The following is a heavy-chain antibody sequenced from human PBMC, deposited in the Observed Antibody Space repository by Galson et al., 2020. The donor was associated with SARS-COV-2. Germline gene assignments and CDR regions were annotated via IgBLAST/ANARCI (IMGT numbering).Heavy chain of an antibody. CDR2: IYHSENT. CDR1: GGSVSSPGFS. D-gene: IGHD3-10*01. J-gene: IGHJ4*02. Sequence: ASETLSLTCAVSGGSVSSPGFSWGWIRQPPGKGLEWIGYIYHSENTYYNPSLKSRVTISLDRSKNQFSLKLTSVTAADTAMYYCARAQSGGEFDSGGQGTLVTVSS. CDR3: ARAQSGGEFDS. V-gene: IGHV4-30-2*01.